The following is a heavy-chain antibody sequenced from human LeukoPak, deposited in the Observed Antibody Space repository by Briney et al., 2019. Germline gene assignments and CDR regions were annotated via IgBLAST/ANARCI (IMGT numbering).Heavy chain of an antibody. Sequence: GGSLRLSCAASGFTVSSNYMTWVRQAPGKGLEWVSVISIPGSITYADSVKGRFTTSRDNSKNTLYLQMNSLRADDTAVYYCATDKGSSWSDAFDIWGQGTMVTVSS. J-gene: IGHJ3*02. CDR3: ATDKGSSWSDAFDI. D-gene: IGHD6-13*01. V-gene: IGHV3-53*01. CDR1: GFTVSSNY. CDR2: ISIPGSI.